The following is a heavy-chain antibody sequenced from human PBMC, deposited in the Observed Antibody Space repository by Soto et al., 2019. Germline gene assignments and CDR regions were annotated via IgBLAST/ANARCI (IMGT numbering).Heavy chain of an antibody. CDR2: ISSSRSYT. Sequence: VGSLRLSCAASGFTFSVYYMSWIRQAPGKGLEWVSYISSSRSYTNYADSVKGRFTISRDNAKNSLYLQMNSLTAEDTAVYYCARVAPPQDYWGQGTLVTVSS. V-gene: IGHV3-11*05. CDR3: ARVAPPQDY. CDR1: GFTFSVYY. J-gene: IGHJ4*02.